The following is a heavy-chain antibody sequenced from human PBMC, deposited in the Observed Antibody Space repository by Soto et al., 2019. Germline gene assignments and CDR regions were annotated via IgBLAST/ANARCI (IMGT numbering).Heavy chain of an antibody. Sequence: GFLRLSCAASGFTFNRHPLHWVRQAPGKGLEWVAVISHDGNNKYYADSVKGRFTISRDNSMNMLYLQMHGLRTEDTAIFYCARASGHIYATLHGPFDHWGQGALVTVSS. J-gene: IGHJ4*02. CDR1: GFTFNRHP. V-gene: IGHV3-30-3*01. CDR3: ARASGHIYATLHGPFDH. D-gene: IGHD2-8*01. CDR2: ISHDGNNK.